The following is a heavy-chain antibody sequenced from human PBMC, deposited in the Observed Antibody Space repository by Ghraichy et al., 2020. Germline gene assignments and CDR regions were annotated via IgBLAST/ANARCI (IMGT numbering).Heavy chain of an antibody. CDR1: GFTFSSHA. CDR2: ITGPGSST. CDR3: AKRKDC. V-gene: IGHV3-23*01. Sequence: GALNISCAASGFTFSSHAMTWVRQAPGKGLEWVSTITGPGSSTYYADSVKGRFTISRDNSKNTLYLEMNSLRAEDTAVYYCAKRKDCWGQGTLVTVSS. J-gene: IGHJ4*02.